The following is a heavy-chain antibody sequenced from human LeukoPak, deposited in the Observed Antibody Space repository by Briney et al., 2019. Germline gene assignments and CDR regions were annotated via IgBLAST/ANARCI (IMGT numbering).Heavy chain of an antibody. J-gene: IGHJ5*02. D-gene: IGHD3-10*01. V-gene: IGHV4-38-2*01. CDR2: IYHSGST. CDR3: GRVRYYYGSGSYSGWFDP. Sequence: ASETLSLTCAVSGYSISSGYYWGWIRQPPGKGLEWIGSIYHSGSTYYNPSLKSRVTISVDTSKNQFSLKLSSVTAADTAVYYCGRVRYYYGSGSYSGWFDPWGQGTLVTVSS. CDR1: GYSISSGYY.